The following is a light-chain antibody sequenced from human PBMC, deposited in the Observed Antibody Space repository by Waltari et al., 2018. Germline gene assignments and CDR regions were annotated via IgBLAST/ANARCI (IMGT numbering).Light chain of an antibody. CDR2: FND. CDR3: AVWDDSLNGLV. J-gene: IGLJ3*02. V-gene: IGLV1-36*01. Sequence: QSVLTQPPSISEAPRQRVTISCSGSSSNIGNNGVNWYQHFPGKAPRLLIYFNDVLPSGVSDRFSGSQSGTSASLAISGLQSEDEADYYCAVWDDSLNGLVFGGGTKLTV. CDR1: SSNIGNNG.